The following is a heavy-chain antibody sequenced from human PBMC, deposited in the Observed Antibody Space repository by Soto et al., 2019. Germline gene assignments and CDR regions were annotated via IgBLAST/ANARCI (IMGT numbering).Heavy chain of an antibody. V-gene: IGHV3-30*18. J-gene: IGHJ3*02. Sequence: GGSLRLSCAASGFTFSSYGMHWVRQAPGKGLEWVAVISYDGSNKYYADSVKGRFTISRDNSKNTLYLQMNSLRAEDTAVYYCAKYALGSYYGSGSNIPHAFDIWGQGTMVTVSS. D-gene: IGHD3-10*01. CDR3: AKYALGSYYGSGSNIPHAFDI. CDR1: GFTFSSYG. CDR2: ISYDGSNK.